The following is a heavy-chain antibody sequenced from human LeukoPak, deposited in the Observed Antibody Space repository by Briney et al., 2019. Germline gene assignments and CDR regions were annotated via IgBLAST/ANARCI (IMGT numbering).Heavy chain of an antibody. J-gene: IGHJ4*02. CDR2: ISYDGSNK. D-gene: IGHD2-15*01. CDR3: AKDSGGGTFDY. CDR1: GFTFSSYD. V-gene: IGHV3-30*18. Sequence: GGSLRLSCAASGFTFSSYDIHWVRQAPGKGLEWVAVISYDGSNKYYADSVKGRFTISRDNSKNTLYLQMNSLRAENAAVYYCAKDSGGGTFDYWGQGTLVTVSS.